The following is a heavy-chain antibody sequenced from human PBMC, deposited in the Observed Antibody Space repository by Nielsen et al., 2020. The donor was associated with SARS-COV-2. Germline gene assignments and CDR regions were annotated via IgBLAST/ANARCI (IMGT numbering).Heavy chain of an antibody. CDR2: IIPIFGTA. V-gene: IGHV1-69*13. Sequence: VKVSCKALGGTFSSYAISWVRQAPGQGHERMGGIIPIFGTANYAQKFQGRVTITADESTSTAYMELSSLRSEDTAVYYCARAPLPMVRGVIYYYYYYMDVWGKGTTVTVSS. D-gene: IGHD3-10*01. CDR3: ARAPLPMVRGVIYYYYYYMDV. CDR1: GGTFSSYA. J-gene: IGHJ6*03.